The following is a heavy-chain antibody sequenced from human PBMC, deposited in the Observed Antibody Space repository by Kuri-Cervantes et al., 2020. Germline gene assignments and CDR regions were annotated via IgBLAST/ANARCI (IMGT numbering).Heavy chain of an antibody. Sequence: GESLKISCAASGFTFSSYWMSWVRQAPGKGLEWVANIKQDGSEKYYVDSVKGRFTISRDNSKNTLYLQMNSLRAEDTAVYYCAKDGGRGVTYYYDSSGSGDMDVWGKGTTVTVSS. CDR3: AKDGGRGVTYYYDSSGSGDMDV. J-gene: IGHJ6*03. CDR2: IKQDGSEK. V-gene: IGHV3-7*03. D-gene: IGHD3-22*01. CDR1: GFTFSSYW.